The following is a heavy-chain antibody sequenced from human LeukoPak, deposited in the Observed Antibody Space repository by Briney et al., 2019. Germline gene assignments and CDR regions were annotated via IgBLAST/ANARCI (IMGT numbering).Heavy chain of an antibody. Sequence: SETLSLTCTVSGGSISSYYWSWIRQPPGKGLEWIASMFYTGSSSYNPSLKTRVTISVDTSKNQLFLKLSSVTAADTAVYYCARQMAVAGDFDYWGQGTLVTVSS. D-gene: IGHD6-19*01. CDR1: GGSISSYY. V-gene: IGHV4-59*08. CDR3: ARQMAVAGDFDY. CDR2: MFYTGSS. J-gene: IGHJ4*02.